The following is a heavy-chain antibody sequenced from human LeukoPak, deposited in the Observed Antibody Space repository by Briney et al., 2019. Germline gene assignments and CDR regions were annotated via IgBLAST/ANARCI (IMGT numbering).Heavy chain of an antibody. Sequence: GGSLRLSCAASGFTVGSNYMSWVRQAPGKGLEWVSVIYSGGSTYYADSVKGRFTISRDNSKNSLYLQMNSLRAEDTAVYYCARGAWVDAFDIWGQGTMVTVSS. J-gene: IGHJ3*02. D-gene: IGHD7-27*01. CDR2: IYSGGST. CDR1: GFTVGSNY. V-gene: IGHV3-53*01. CDR3: ARGAWVDAFDI.